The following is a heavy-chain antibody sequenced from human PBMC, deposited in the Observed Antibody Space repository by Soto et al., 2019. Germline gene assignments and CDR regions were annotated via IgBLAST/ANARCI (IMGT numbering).Heavy chain of an antibody. CDR3: ARDRRGFDY. CDR2: ISYDGSNK. D-gene: IGHD1-26*01. Sequence: SLSVSCAASGFTVSSYAMHWVRQAPGKGLEWVAVISYDGSNKYYADSVKGRFTISRDNSKNTLYLQMNSLRAEDTAVYYCARDRRGFDYWGQGTLVTVSS. J-gene: IGHJ4*02. V-gene: IGHV3-30-3*01. CDR1: GFTVSSYA.